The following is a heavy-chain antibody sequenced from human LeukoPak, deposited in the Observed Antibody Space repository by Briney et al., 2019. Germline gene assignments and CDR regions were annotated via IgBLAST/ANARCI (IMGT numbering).Heavy chain of an antibody. J-gene: IGHJ5*02. D-gene: IGHD2-15*01. V-gene: IGHV4-59*01. CDR3: ARRVAGVDNWFDP. CDR2: VDHSGST. Sequence: SETLSLTCTVSGGSISGYYWSWIRQPPGRGLEYIGYVDHSGSTNYNLSLRSRVTISVDTSKNQFSLKLSSVTAADTAVYYCARRVAGVDNWFDPWGQGTLVTVSS. CDR1: GGSISGYY.